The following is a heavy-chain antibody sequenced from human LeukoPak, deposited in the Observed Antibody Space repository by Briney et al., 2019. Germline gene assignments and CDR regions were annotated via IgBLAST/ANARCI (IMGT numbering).Heavy chain of an antibody. D-gene: IGHD3-3*01. J-gene: IGHJ4*02. V-gene: IGHV4-34*01. CDR1: GGSFSGYY. Sequence: SETLSLTCAVYGGSFSGYYWSWIRQPPGKGLEWIGEINHSGSTNYNPSLKSRVTISVDTSKNQFSLKLSSVTAADTAVYYCARLGGGVVTIRYFDYWGQGTLVTVSS. CDR3: ARLGGGVVTIRYFDY. CDR2: INHSGST.